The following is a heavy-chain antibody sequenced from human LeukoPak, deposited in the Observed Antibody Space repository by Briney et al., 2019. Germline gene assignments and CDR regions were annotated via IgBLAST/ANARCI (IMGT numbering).Heavy chain of an antibody. CDR3: ARDKGLWREAFDI. D-gene: IGHD3-3*01. V-gene: IGHV3-23*01. J-gene: IGHJ3*02. Sequence: PGGSLRLSCAASGFTFSSYAMSWVRQAPGKGLEWVSAISGSGGSTYYADSVKGRFTISRDNSKNTLYLQMNSLRAEDTAVYYCARDKGLWREAFDIWGQGTMVTVSS. CDR2: ISGSGGST. CDR1: GFTFSSYA.